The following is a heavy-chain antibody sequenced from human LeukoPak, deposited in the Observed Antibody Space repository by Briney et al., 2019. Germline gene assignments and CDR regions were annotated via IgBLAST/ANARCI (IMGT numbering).Heavy chain of an antibody. CDR3: ARGGIAGPPGWVDY. Sequence: EASVKVSCKASGYTFTSYAMHWVRQAPGQRLEWMGWINAGNGNTKYSQELQGRVTITRDTSASTAYMELSSLRSEDMAVYYCARGGIAGPPGWVDYWGQGTLVTVSS. J-gene: IGHJ4*02. CDR1: GYTFTSYA. CDR2: INAGNGNT. D-gene: IGHD6-13*01. V-gene: IGHV1-3*03.